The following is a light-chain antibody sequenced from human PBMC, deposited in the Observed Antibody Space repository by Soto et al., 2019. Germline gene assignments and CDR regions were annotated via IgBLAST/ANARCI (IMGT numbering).Light chain of an antibody. CDR3: NSYTSTARL. CDR1: SSDVGAYNY. CDR2: DVS. J-gene: IGLJ2*01. V-gene: IGLV2-14*01. Sequence: QSVLTQPASVSGSPGQSITISCTGTSSDVGAYNYVSWYQQHPGKVPKLMIYDVSNRPSGVSNRFFGSKSGNTASLTISGLQAEDEADYYCNSYTSTARLFGGGTKVTVL.